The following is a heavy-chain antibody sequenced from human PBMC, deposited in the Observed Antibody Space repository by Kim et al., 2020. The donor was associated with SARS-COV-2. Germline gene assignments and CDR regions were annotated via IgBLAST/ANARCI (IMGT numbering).Heavy chain of an antibody. D-gene: IGHD3-10*01. CDR3: ARESDITMVRGVIKAFDI. CDR2: ISSSGSTI. Sequence: GGSLRLSCAASGFTFSSYEVNWVRQAPGKGLEWVSYISSSGSTIYYADSVKGRFTISRDNAKNSLYLQMNSLRAEDTAVYYCARESDITMVRGVIKAFDIWGQGTMVTVSS. J-gene: IGHJ3*02. V-gene: IGHV3-48*03. CDR1: GFTFSSYE.